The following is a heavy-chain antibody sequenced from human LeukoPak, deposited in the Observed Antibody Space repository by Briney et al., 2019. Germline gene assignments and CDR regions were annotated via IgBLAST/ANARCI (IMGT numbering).Heavy chain of an antibody. J-gene: IGHJ6*03. V-gene: IGHV4-59*01. D-gene: IGHD3-10*01. Sequence: PSQTLSLTCTVSGGSISSYYWSWIRQPPGKGLEWIGYIYYSGSTNYNPSLKSRVTISVDTSKNQFSLKLSSVTAADTAVYYCARGRSSMVRGYYYYYMDVWGKGATVTISS. CDR1: GGSISSYY. CDR2: IYYSGST. CDR3: ARGRSSMVRGYYYYYMDV.